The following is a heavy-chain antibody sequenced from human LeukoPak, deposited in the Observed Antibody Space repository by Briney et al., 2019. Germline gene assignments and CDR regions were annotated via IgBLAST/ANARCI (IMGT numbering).Heavy chain of an antibody. CDR2: ISYDGSNK. J-gene: IGHJ4*02. CDR3: AKDVDPFGSGSYVEGFDY. CDR1: GFTFSSYG. V-gene: IGHV3-30*18. D-gene: IGHD3-10*01. Sequence: GGSLRLSCAASGFTFSSYGMLWVRQAPGKGLEWVAVISYDGSNKYYADSVKGRFTISRDNSKNTLYLQMNSLRAEDTAVYYCAKDVDPFGSGSYVEGFDYWGQGTLVTVSS.